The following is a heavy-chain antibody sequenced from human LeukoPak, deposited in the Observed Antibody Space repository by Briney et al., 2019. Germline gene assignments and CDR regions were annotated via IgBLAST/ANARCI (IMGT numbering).Heavy chain of an antibody. CDR2: ISDSGGST. CDR3: ANAVPN. D-gene: IGHD2-2*01. J-gene: IGHJ4*02. V-gene: IGHV3-23*01. Sequence: SGGSLRLSCAASGFTFSNAWMSWVRQAPGKGLEWVSSISDSGGSTYCADSVKGRFTISRDNSKNTLYLEMNSLRAEGTAVYFCANAVPNWGQGTLVTVSS. CDR1: GFTFSNAW.